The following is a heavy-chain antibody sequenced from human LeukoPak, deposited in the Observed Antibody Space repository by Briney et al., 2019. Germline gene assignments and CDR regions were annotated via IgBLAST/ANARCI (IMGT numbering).Heavy chain of an antibody. CDR3: ARSTLSGDSSGYYDAFDI. Sequence: ASVKVSCKASGYTFTGYYMHWVRQAPGQGLEWMGRINPNGGGTNYAQKFQGRLTMTRDTSISTVYMELSRLRSDDTAVYYCARSTLSGDSSGYYDAFDIWGQGTMVTVSS. CDR2: INPNGGGT. J-gene: IGHJ3*02. V-gene: IGHV1-2*06. D-gene: IGHD3-22*01. CDR1: GYTFTGYY.